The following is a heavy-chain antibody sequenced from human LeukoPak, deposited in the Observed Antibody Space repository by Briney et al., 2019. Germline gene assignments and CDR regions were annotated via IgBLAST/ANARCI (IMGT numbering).Heavy chain of an antibody. CDR3: ARSSYWGYFDL. D-gene: IGHD2-21*01. CDR2: IYDSGST. Sequence: TSETLSLTCTVSGGAIRSYYWSWIRQPPGKGLEWIGYIYDSGSTNYRPSLKSRVTLSVDTSKNHFSLKLRSVTAADTAVYYCARSSYWGYFDLWGRGTLVTVSS. J-gene: IGHJ2*01. CDR1: GGAIRSYY. V-gene: IGHV4-59*08.